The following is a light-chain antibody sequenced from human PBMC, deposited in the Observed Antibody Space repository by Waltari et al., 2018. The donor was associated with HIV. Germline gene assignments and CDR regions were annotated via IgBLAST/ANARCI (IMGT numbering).Light chain of an antibody. CDR1: QNIGSY. Sequence: VLLTQSPATLSVSPGDRGPPPCQASQNIGSYLAWYQQKTGQPPSLRVYGATIRAPGIPARFTGSGSGTDFNLIIDGLQPDDCAVYYCHQYNDWPRCTFGQGTKVEIK. CDR3: HQYNDWPRCT. V-gene: IGKV3D-15*01. J-gene: IGKJ2*02. CDR2: GAT.